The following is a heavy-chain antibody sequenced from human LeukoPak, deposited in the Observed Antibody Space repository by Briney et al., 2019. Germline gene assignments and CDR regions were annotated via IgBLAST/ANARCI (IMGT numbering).Heavy chain of an antibody. Sequence: SETLSLTCTVSGDSITSNYWSWIRQPPGKGLEFIGYMSYSGSSNYNPSLKSRVTTSVDTSQNQFSLRLSSVTAADTAVYYCARHYGGGSSNWFDPWGQGTLVTVSS. CDR3: ARHYGGGSSNWFDP. CDR1: GDSITSNY. V-gene: IGHV4-59*08. CDR2: MSYSGSS. J-gene: IGHJ5*02. D-gene: IGHD2-15*01.